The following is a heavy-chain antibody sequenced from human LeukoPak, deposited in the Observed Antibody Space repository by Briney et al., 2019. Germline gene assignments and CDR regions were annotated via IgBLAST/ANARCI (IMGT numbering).Heavy chain of an antibody. J-gene: IGHJ4*02. CDR2: INPNSGGT. CDR1: GYTLTGYY. V-gene: IGHV1-2*04. D-gene: IGHD6-13*01. CDR3: ARGKQQLVTYFDY. Sequence: ASVKVSCKASGYTLTGYYMHWVRQAPGQGLEWMGWINPNSGGTNYAQKFQGWVTMTRDTSISTAYMELSRLRSDDTAVYYCARGKQQLVTYFDYWGQGTLVTVSS.